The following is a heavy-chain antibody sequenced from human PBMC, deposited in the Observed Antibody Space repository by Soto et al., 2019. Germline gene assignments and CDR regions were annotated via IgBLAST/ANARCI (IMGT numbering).Heavy chain of an antibody. CDR1: GFTFSSYG. Sequence: LRLSCVASGFTFSSYGIHWARQAPGKGLEWVAVISYDGSKEYYADSVKGRFTISRDNSKNTLYLQMDSLRPEDTAVYYCAKEITVAGDFDYWGHGTLVTVSS. CDR3: AKEITVAGDFDY. D-gene: IGHD6-19*01. J-gene: IGHJ4*01. CDR2: ISYDGSKE. V-gene: IGHV3-30*18.